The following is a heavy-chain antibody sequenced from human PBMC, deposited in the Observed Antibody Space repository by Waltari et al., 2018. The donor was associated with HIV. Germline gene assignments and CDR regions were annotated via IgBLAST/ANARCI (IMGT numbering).Heavy chain of an antibody. Sequence: QVQLVQSGAEVKKPGASVKVSCKASGYTFPGYYMHWVRQAPGQGLEWMGWINPNNGGTNYAQKFQGRVTMTRDTSIYTAYMELSRLRSDDTAVYYCARDVDYGARGGDYWGQGTLVTVSS. J-gene: IGHJ4*02. CDR2: INPNNGGT. CDR1: GYTFPGYY. D-gene: IGHD4-17*01. CDR3: ARDVDYGARGGDY. V-gene: IGHV1-2*02.